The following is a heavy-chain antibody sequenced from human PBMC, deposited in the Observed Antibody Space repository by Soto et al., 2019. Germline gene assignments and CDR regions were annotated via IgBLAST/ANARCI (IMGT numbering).Heavy chain of an antibody. CDR1: GGSISNYY. D-gene: IGHD1-20*01. Sequence: QVQLQESGPGLMKPSETLSLTCIVSGGSISNYYWSWIRQPPGKGLEWIGYIYYRGSTNYNPSLKSRVTISVDTPKHLCALKLSSVTAAETAVYYRARGRYNWNDVTDYWGQGTLVTVSS. CDR2: IYYRGST. V-gene: IGHV4-59*01. J-gene: IGHJ4*02. CDR3: ARGRYNWNDVTDY.